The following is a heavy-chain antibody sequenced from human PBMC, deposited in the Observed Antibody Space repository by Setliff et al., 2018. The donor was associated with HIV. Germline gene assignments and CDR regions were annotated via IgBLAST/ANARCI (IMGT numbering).Heavy chain of an antibody. CDR1: GGSFSGFY. J-gene: IGHJ4*02. V-gene: IGHV4-34*01. Sequence: PSETLSLTCAVYGGSFSGFYWSWIRQSPGKGLEWIGEIDDRGTTKYNPSFKSRVIISGDMSKKQFSLRLTSVTAADTAVYYCARRGMWSYETGGNPTATFDYWGQGVLVTVSS. CDR3: ARRGMWSYETGGNPTATFDY. D-gene: IGHD2-8*02. CDR2: IDDRGTT.